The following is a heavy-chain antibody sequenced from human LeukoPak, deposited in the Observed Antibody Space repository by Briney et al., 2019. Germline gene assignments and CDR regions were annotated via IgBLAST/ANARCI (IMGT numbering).Heavy chain of an antibody. Sequence: SETLSLTCTVSGGSISSSSYSWGWIRQPPGKGLEWIGSIYYSGSTYYNPSLKSRVTISVDTSKNQFSLKLSSVTAADTAVYYCARLQGGYYFDYWGQGTLVTVSS. CDR3: ARLQGGYYFDY. CDR2: IYYSGST. CDR1: GGSISSSSYS. D-gene: IGHD3-16*01. J-gene: IGHJ4*02. V-gene: IGHV4-39*01.